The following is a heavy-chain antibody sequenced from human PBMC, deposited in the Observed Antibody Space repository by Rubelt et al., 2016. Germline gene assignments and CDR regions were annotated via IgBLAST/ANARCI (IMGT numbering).Heavy chain of an antibody. V-gene: IGHV4-39*07. CDR2: IYYSGST. CDR1: GGSISSSSYY. Sequence: QLQLQESGPGLVKPSETLSLTCTVSGGSISSSSYYWGWIRQPPGKGLEWIGSIYYSGSTYYNPSLKRRVTISVDTSKNQFSLKLSAVTAADTAVYYCARGKQQLVINWGQGTLVTVSS. J-gene: IGHJ4*02. D-gene: IGHD6-13*01. CDR3: ARGKQQLVIN.